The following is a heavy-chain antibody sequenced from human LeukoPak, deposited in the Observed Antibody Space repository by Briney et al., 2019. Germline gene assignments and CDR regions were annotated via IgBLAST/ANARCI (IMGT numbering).Heavy chain of an antibody. J-gene: IGHJ3*02. CDR1: GGSISSYY. D-gene: IGHD3-22*01. Sequence: SETLSLTCTVSGGSISSYYWSWVRQPAGKGLERIGRIYTSGNTNYNPSLKSRVTISVDTSKNQFSLKLSSVTAADTAVYYCARVGYYDSSGWAAFDIWGQGTMVTVSS. CDR2: IYTSGNT. V-gene: IGHV4-4*07. CDR3: ARVGYYDSSGWAAFDI.